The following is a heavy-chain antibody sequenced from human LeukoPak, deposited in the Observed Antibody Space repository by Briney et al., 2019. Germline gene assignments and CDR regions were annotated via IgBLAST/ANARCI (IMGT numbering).Heavy chain of an antibody. CDR2: IYTSGST. D-gene: IGHD1-14*01. CDR1: GGSFSNYY. Sequence: SETLSLTCSVSGGSFSNYYWSWIRQPAGKGLEWIGRIYTSGSTNYNPSLKSRVTMSVDTSNNQSSLKLTSVTAADMAVYYCARRPPQYYGMDVWGQGTTVTVSS. J-gene: IGHJ6*02. CDR3: ARRPPQYYGMDV. V-gene: IGHV4-4*07.